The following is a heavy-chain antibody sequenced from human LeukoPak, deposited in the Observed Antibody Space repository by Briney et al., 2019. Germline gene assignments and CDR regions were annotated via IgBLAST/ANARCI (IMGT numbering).Heavy chain of an antibody. CDR3: AREGSGRGMDG. CDR1: SGSISGYY. J-gene: IGHJ6*02. CDR2: LYNSGST. D-gene: IGHD3-10*01. V-gene: IGHV4-59*01. Sequence: SETLSLTCIVSSGSISGYYWSWVRLSPGKGLEWIGYLYNSGSTNYNPSLKSRVTISVDTSKNEFSLKLNSVTAADTAVYYCAREGSGRGMDGWGQGTTVTVSS.